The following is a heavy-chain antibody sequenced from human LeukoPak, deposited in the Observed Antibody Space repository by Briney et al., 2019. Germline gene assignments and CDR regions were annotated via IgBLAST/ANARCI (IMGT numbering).Heavy chain of an antibody. Sequence: SETLSLTCAVYGGSFSGYHWSWIRQPPGKGLEWIGEINHSGSTNYNPSLKSRVTISVDTSKNQFSLKLSSVTAADTAVYYCARGWLLWPFDYWGQGTLVTVSS. CDR1: GGSFSGYH. V-gene: IGHV4-34*01. D-gene: IGHD3-9*01. CDR3: ARGWLLWPFDY. J-gene: IGHJ4*02. CDR2: INHSGST.